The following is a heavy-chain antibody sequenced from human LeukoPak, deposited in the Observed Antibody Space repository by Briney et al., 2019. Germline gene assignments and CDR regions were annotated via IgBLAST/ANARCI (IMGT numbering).Heavy chain of an antibody. V-gene: IGHV4-4*07. Sequence: PSETLSLTCTVSGGSISSYYWSWIRQPAGKGLEWIGRIYTSGSTNYNPSLKSRVTMSVDTSKNQFSLKLSSVTAADTAVYYCARGSVGGSCYFGCVVWFDPWGQGTLVTVSS. CDR3: ARGSVGGSCYFGCVVWFDP. CDR2: IYTSGST. CDR1: GGSISSYY. J-gene: IGHJ5*02. D-gene: IGHD2-15*01.